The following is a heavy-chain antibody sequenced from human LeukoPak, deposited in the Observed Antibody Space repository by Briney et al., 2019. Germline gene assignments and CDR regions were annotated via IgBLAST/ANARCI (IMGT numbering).Heavy chain of an antibody. D-gene: IGHD2-15*01. J-gene: IGHJ3*02. Sequence: ASVKVSCKASGYTFTSYYMHWVRQAPGQGLEWMGIINPSGASTSYAQKLQGRVTVTRDMSTSTVYMELSSLRSEDTAVYYCASDRIEVDAFDIWGQGTMVTVSS. CDR3: ASDRIEVDAFDI. CDR2: INPSGAST. CDR1: GYTFTSYY. V-gene: IGHV1-46*01.